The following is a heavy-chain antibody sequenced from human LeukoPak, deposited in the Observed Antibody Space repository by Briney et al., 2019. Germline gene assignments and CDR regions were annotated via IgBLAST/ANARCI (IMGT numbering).Heavy chain of an antibody. CDR3: ARSYGDWENFDY. CDR2: TYYRSKWYN. D-gene: IGHD4-17*01. J-gene: IGHJ4*02. CDR1: GDSVSSNSAA. V-gene: IGHV6-1*01. Sequence: SQTLSLTCALSGDSVSSNSAAWNWIRQSPSGGLEWLGRTYYRSKWYNDYAVSVKSRITINPDTSKNQFSLQLNPVTPEDTAVYYCARSYGDWENFDYWGQGTLVTVSS.